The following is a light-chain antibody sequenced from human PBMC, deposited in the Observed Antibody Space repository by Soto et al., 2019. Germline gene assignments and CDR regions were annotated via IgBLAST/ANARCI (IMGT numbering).Light chain of an antibody. CDR2: DVS. V-gene: IGLV2-14*01. J-gene: IGLJ2*01. CDR3: RSYTAGSARAVV. Sequence: QSALTQPASVSGSPGQSITISCTGTSSDVGGYNYVSWYQQHPGKAPKDLIYDVSNRPSGVSDRFSGSKSGNTASLTISGLQAEDEAEYHCRSYTAGSARAVVFGGGTKLTVL. CDR1: SSDVGGYNY.